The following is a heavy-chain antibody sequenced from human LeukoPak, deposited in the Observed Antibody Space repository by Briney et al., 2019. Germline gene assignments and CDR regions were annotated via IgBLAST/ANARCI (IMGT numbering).Heavy chain of an antibody. Sequence: ASVRVSCKASGYTFSSYDINWVRQATGQGLEWMGWMNPNSGNTGYAQKFQGRLNMTRNTSISTAYMELSSLRSEDTAVYYCARRVGSGWPVQHWGQGTLVTVSS. V-gene: IGHV1-8*01. J-gene: IGHJ1*01. CDR1: GYTFSSYD. D-gene: IGHD6-19*01. CDR2: MNPNSGNT. CDR3: ARRVGSGWPVQH.